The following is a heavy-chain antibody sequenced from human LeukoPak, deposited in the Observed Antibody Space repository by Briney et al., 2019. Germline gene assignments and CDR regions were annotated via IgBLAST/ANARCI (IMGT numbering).Heavy chain of an antibody. CDR2: IYYSGST. J-gene: IGHJ4*02. Sequence: SETLSLTCTVSGGSISSYYWSWIRQPPGKGLEWIGYIYYSGSTNYNPSLKSRVTISVDTSKNQFSLKPSSVTAADTAVYYCARGGLYYYDSSGYYYWGQGTLVTVSS. CDR3: ARGGLYYYDSSGYYY. D-gene: IGHD3-22*01. V-gene: IGHV4-59*01. CDR1: GGSISSYY.